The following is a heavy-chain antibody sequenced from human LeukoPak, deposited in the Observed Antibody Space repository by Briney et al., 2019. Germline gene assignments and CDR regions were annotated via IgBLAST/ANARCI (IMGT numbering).Heavy chain of an antibody. CDR1: GFSFSTYG. D-gene: IGHD7-27*01. CDR2: ISSGSSAI. CDR3: GTGDPRFDY. V-gene: IGHV3-48*01. J-gene: IGHJ4*02. Sequence: PGGSLRLSCAASGFSFSTYGMNWVRQAPGKGLQWVSYISSGSSAIYYTDSVKGRFTITRVDAKNSVYLQMNSLRTEDTAVYYCGTGDPRFDYWGQGILVTVSS.